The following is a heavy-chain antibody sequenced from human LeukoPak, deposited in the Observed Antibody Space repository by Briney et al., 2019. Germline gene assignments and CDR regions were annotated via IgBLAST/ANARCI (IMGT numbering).Heavy chain of an antibody. J-gene: IGHJ6*02. CDR2: ISAYNGNT. D-gene: IGHD3-10*01. V-gene: IGHV1-18*01. CDR1: GYTFTSYG. Sequence: EASVKVSCKASGYTFTSYGISRVRQAPGQGLEWMGWISAYNGNTNYAQKLQGRVTMTTDTSTSTAYMELRSPRSDDTAVYYCARGDGPTSNYYGSGSSTLYYYYGVDVWGQGTTVTVSS. CDR3: ARGDGPTSNYYGSGSSTLYYYYGVDV.